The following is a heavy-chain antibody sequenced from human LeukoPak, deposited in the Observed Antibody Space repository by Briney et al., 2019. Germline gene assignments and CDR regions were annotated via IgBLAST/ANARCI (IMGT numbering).Heavy chain of an antibody. Sequence: GGSLRLSCAASGFTFSNYEMNWVRQAPGKGLEWVSYISSSAGTTYYADSVKGRFTISRDNAKNSLYLQMNSLRAEDTAVYYCARDKIVGPSDFQHWGQGTLVTVSS. V-gene: IGHV3-48*03. CDR3: ARDKIVGPSDFQH. D-gene: IGHD1-26*01. J-gene: IGHJ1*01. CDR2: ISSSAGTT. CDR1: GFTFSNYE.